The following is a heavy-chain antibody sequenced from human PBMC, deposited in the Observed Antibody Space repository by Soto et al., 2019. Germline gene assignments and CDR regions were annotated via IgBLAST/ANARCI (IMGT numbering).Heavy chain of an antibody. V-gene: IGHV3-30*18. D-gene: IGHD3-22*01. CDR1: GFTFSSYG. CDR3: AKVPGEGYYAVSGYYSYYYGMDV. Sequence: QVQLVESGGGVVQPGRSLRLSCAASGFTFSSYGMHWVRQAPGKGLEWVAVILYDGSNKYYADSVKGRFTISRDNSKNPQYLQMNSLRAEDTAVYYCAKVPGEGYYAVSGYYSYYYGMDVWGQGTTVTVSS. CDR2: ILYDGSNK. J-gene: IGHJ6*02.